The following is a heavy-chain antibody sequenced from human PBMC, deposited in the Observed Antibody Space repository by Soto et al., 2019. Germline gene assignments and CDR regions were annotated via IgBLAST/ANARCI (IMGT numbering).Heavy chain of an antibody. D-gene: IGHD5-18*01. J-gene: IGHJ4*02. Sequence: EVQLVESGGGLVQPGGSLRLSCAASGVTVSSNYMSWVRQAPGKGREWVSVIYSGGSTYYADSVKGRFTISRDNSKNTLYLQMTSLRAEDTAVYYCARHGYNYGGGYFDYWGQGTLVTVSS. CDR1: GVTVSSNY. CDR2: IYSGGST. CDR3: ARHGYNYGGGYFDY. V-gene: IGHV3-66*04.